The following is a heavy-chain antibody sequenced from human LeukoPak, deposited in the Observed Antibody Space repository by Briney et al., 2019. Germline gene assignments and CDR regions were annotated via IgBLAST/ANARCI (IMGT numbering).Heavy chain of an antibody. CDR2: INPKSGGT. V-gene: IGHV1-2*02. D-gene: IGHD2-2*01. Sequence: ASVKVSCKASGYTFTDYYIRWVRLAPGLGLEWMGRINPKSGGTNYAQKFQGRVTMTRDTPINTAYMDLSSLESGDTAVYYCARTITSAASGGDYWGQGALVIVSS. J-gene: IGHJ4*02. CDR1: GYTFTDYY. CDR3: ARTITSAASGGDY.